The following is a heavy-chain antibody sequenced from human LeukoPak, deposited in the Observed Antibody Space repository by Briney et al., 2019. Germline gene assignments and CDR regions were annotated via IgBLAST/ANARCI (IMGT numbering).Heavy chain of an antibody. CDR2: ISESGDIK. D-gene: IGHD6-13*01. J-gene: IGHJ1*01. CDR1: GFSFNGYV. CDR3: PEEDGGAAIDTKYFQP. Sequence: PGGSLRVSCVASGFSFNGYVMRWVRQAPGKGLEWVSGISESGDIKIYAESVKGRFTISRDNSKNTLYLQMNSLRVEDTAIYYFPEEDGGAAIDTKYFQPWGQGTLVTVSS. V-gene: IGHV3-23*01.